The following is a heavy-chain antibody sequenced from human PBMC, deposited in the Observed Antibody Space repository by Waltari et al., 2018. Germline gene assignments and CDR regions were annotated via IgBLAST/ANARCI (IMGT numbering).Heavy chain of an antibody. J-gene: IGHJ4*02. CDR2: MSFDGSHK. D-gene: IGHD2-8*02. Sequence: QVQVVESGGGVVQPGRSLRLSCAASVFTFSNFAMHWVRQAPGRGLEWVAVMSFDGSHKYYVDSVKGRFTISRDNSKNTLYLQMNSPRTEDTAMYYCVRDHGGSTGFPYWGQGTLVTVSS. CDR3: VRDHGGSTGFPY. V-gene: IGHV3-30*04. CDR1: VFTFSNFA.